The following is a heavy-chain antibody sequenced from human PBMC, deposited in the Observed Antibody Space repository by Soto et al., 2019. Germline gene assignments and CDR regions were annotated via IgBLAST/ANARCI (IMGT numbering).Heavy chain of an antibody. CDR1: GINFATYS. Sequence: GGSLRLSCAASGINFATYSMSWVRQAPGKGLEWVAGISDGVDRAYYGDSVKGRFTISRDTSKNMLYLHMNSLRAEDTAIYYCARYTAVADPYYFDCWGQGTLVTVSS. J-gene: IGHJ4*02. V-gene: IGHV3-23*01. CDR2: ISDGVDRA. D-gene: IGHD6-19*01. CDR3: ARYTAVADPYYFDC.